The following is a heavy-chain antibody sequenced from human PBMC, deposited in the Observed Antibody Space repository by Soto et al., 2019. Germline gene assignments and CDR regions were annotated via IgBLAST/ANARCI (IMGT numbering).Heavy chain of an antibody. CDR3: ARRASR. CDR2: IHPSVQPI. V-gene: IGHV3-48*03. J-gene: IGHJ3*01. Sequence: GSLRLSCAASGFTFSSSEMYCVRQAPGKGLEWVSYIHPSVQPIFYADSVKGRFTISRDNAKNSLYLQMSSLRAEDSAVYYCARRASRWGQGTMVTV. CDR1: GFTFSSSE. D-gene: IGHD1-26*01.